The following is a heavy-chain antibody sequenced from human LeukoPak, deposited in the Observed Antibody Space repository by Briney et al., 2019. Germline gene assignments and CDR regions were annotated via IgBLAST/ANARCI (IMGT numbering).Heavy chain of an antibody. V-gene: IGHV1-69*04. D-gene: IGHD1-7*01. Sequence: ASVKVSCKASGGTFSSYAISWVRQAPGQGLEWMGRIIPILGIANYAQKFQGRVTITADKSTSTAYMELSSLRSEDTAVYYCARDSGRLELPFWWGQGTLVTVSS. CDR2: IIPILGIA. CDR1: GGTFSSYA. J-gene: IGHJ4*02. CDR3: ARDSGRLELPFW.